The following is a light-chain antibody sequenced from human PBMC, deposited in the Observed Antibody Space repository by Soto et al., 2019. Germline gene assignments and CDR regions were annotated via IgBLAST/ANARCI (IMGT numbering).Light chain of an antibody. CDR3: QQSYPTPLT. J-gene: IGKJ4*01. Sequence: DIQMTQSPSSLSASVGDRVTITCRASQSITTYLNWFQQQPGKAPKLLIYAASSLQSGVPSRFTGSGFGTDFTLTISSLQPVDFATYYCQQSYPTPLTFGGGTRVEIK. V-gene: IGKV1-39*01. CDR2: AAS. CDR1: QSITTY.